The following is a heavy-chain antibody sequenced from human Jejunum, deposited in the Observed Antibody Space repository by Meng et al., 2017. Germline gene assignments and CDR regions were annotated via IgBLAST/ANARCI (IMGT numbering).Heavy chain of an antibody. D-gene: IGHD1-26*01. CDR2: TYYRSKWYI. CDR1: GDHVSSNSAG. CDR3: AGGGLVRSTRGYFDY. Sequence: QIQLQQSGPGLVKPSQNLSLTCAIYGDHVSSNSAGWNWIRQSPSRGLEVLGRTYYRSKWYIDYAVSVKSRITINPDTSKNQFSLHLNSVTPEDTAVYYCAGGGLVRSTRGYFDYWGQGTLVTVSS. J-gene: IGHJ4*02. V-gene: IGHV6-1*01.